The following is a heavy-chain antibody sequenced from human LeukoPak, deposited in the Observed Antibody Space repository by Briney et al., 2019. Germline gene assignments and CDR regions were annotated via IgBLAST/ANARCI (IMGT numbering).Heavy chain of an antibody. CDR1: GFTFNSCA. Sequence: AWGSLRLSCAASGFTFNSCAMYWVRQAPGKGLEWVALISDDGSKKYYVDSAGRFTISRDNSKNTVYLQMNSLRAEDTAVYYCARSYCSSTSCYADYWGQGTLVTVSS. V-gene: IGHV3-30-3*01. CDR2: ISDDGSKK. CDR3: ARSYCSSTSCYADY. J-gene: IGHJ4*02. D-gene: IGHD2-2*01.